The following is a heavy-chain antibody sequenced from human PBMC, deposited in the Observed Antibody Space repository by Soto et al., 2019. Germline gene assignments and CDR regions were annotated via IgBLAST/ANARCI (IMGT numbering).Heavy chain of an antibody. CDR1: GFSVTSNY. D-gene: IGHD6-6*01. V-gene: IGHV3-53*01. Sequence: EVQLVESGGGLIQPGGSLRLSCAASGFSVTSNYMSWVCQAPGKGLEWVSVAYSASTTYYADSVKGRFTISRDNSKNTVYLQMNSLRVEDTAVYYCAKDRSAGRRGYYYYGMDVWGQGTTVTVSS. CDR2: AYSASTT. J-gene: IGHJ6*02. CDR3: AKDRSAGRRGYYYYGMDV.